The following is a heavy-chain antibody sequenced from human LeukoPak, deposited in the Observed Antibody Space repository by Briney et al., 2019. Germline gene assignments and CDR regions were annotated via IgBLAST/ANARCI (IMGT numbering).Heavy chain of an antibody. V-gene: IGHV5-51*01. J-gene: IGHJ6*03. CDR2: IYPGDSDT. D-gene: IGHD3-10*01. CDR3: ARLYGSGSYLAYYYYYYMDV. CDR1: GYSFTSYW. Sequence: GESLKISCKGSGYSFTSYWIGWVRQMPGKGLEWMGIIYPGDSDTRYSPSFQVQVTISADKSISTAYLQWSSLKASDTAMYYCARLYGSGSYLAYYYYYYMDVWGKGTTVTVSS.